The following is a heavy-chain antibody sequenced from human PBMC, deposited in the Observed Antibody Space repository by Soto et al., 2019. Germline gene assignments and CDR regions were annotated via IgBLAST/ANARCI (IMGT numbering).Heavy chain of an antibody. CDR3: ARDSRYGSGSYDAFDT. CDR2: INPNSGGT. Sequence: ASVKVSCKASGYTFTGYYIHWVRQAPGQGLEWMGWINPNSGGTNYAQNSQGRVIMTTDTSISTVHMELSRLRSDDTAVYYCARDSRYGSGSYDAFDTGGHGTRVTVSS. D-gene: IGHD3-10*01. J-gene: IGHJ3*02. V-gene: IGHV1-2*02. CDR1: GYTFTGYY.